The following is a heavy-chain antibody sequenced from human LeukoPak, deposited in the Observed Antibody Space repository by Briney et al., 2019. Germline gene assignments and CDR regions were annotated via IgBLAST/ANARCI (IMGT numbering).Heavy chain of an antibody. J-gene: IGHJ3*02. D-gene: IGHD4-23*01. CDR2: INPNSGGT. CDR3: ARTNGGNGDAFDI. CDR1: GYTFTGYY. V-gene: IGHV1-2*06. Sequence: GASVKVSCKASGYTFTGYYMHWVRQAPGQGLEWMGRINPNSGGTNYAQKFQGRVTMTRDTSISTAYMELSRLRSDDTAVYYCARTNGGNGDAFDIWGQGTMVTVSS.